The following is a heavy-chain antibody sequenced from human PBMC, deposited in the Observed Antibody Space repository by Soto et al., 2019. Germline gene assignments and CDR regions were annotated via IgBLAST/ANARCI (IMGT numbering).Heavy chain of an antibody. V-gene: IGHV4-59*01. CDR3: ARGAVAGTSLNWFDP. CDR2: IYYSGNT. D-gene: IGHD6-19*01. Sequence: SETLSLTCTVSGGSISNYYWTWIRQPPGKGLEWIGYIYYSGNTNYNPSLKSRVTISLDTSKNQLSLKVSSVTAADTAVYYCARGAVAGTSLNWFDPWGQGTLVTVS. J-gene: IGHJ5*02. CDR1: GGSISNYY.